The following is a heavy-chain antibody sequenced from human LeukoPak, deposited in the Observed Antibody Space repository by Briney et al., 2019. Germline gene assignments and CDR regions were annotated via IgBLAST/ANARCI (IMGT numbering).Heavy chain of an antibody. J-gene: IGHJ4*02. CDR3: ARAYGSSGYYQLPIDY. D-gene: IGHD3-22*01. CDR2: ISYDGSNK. Sequence: GGSLRLSCAASGFTFSSYAMHWVRQAPGKGLEWVAVISYDGSNKYYADSVKGRFTISRDNSKNTLYLQMTSLRAEDRAIYYCARAYGSSGYYQLPIDYWGQGTLVTVSS. V-gene: IGHV3-30*04. CDR1: GFTFSSYA.